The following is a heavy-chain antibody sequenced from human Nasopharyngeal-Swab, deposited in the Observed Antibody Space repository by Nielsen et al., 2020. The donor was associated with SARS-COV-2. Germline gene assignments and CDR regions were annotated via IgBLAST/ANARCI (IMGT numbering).Heavy chain of an antibody. CDR3: ARGDGFGLVMKDLDY. V-gene: IGHV4-59*01. J-gene: IGHJ4*02. D-gene: IGHD3-3*01. CDR2: IYYSGST. CDR1: GGSISSYY. Sequence: SETLSLTCTVSGGSISSYYWSWIRQPPGKGLEWIGYIYYSGSTNYNPSLKSRVTISVDTSKNQFSLKLSSVTAADTAVYYCARGDGFGLVMKDLDYWGQGTLVTVSS.